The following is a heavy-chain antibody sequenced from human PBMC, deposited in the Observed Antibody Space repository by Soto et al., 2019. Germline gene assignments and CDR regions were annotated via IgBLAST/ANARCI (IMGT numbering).Heavy chain of an antibody. CDR2: IKQDGSEK. V-gene: IGHV3-7*03. Sequence: PGGSLRLSCVASGFTFSSYWMSWVRQAPGKGLEWVANIKQDGSEKYYVDSVKGRFTLSRDNAKNSLYLQMNSLRAEDTAVYYCASGVVVVPAGLTHYYYYGMDVWGEGTTVTVSS. CDR1: GFTFSSYW. J-gene: IGHJ6*04. D-gene: IGHD2-2*01. CDR3: ASGVVVVPAGLTHYYYYGMDV.